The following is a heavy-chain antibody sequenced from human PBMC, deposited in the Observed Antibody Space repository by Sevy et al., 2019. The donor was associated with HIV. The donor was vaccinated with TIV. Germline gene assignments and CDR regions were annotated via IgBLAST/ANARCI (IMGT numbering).Heavy chain of an antibody. J-gene: IGHJ4*02. D-gene: IGHD5-18*01. V-gene: IGHV4-61*01. CDR3: ARVPRIQLWSYYFDY. Sequence: SETLSLTCTVSGGSGSSGSYYWSWIRQPPGKGLEWIGYIYSGGTTNYNPSLKSRVTISVDTSKNQFSLKLSSVTAADTAVYYCARVPRIQLWSYYFDYWGQGTLVTVSS. CDR2: IYSGGTT. CDR1: GGSGSSGSYY.